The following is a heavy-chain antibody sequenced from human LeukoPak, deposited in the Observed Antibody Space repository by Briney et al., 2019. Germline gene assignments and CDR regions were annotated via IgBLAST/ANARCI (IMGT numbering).Heavy chain of an antibody. V-gene: IGHV3-64*01. D-gene: IGHD2-15*01. CDR2: ISTDGDNT. Sequence: GGSLRLSCVASGFTFGSYAMHWVRQAPGKGLEYVSVISTDGDNTYYANFVKGRFTISRDNSKNTMYLQMGSLRAEDMAVYYCARGKSSYCSGGSCQHDAFDIWGQGTMVTVSS. CDR1: GFTFGSYA. CDR3: ARGKSSYCSGGSCQHDAFDI. J-gene: IGHJ3*02.